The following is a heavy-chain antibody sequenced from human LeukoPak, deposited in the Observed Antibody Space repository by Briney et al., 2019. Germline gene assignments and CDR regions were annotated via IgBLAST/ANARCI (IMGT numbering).Heavy chain of an antibody. CDR2: INSDGSST. CDR1: GFTFSSYW. V-gene: IGHV3-74*01. Sequence: PGGSLRLSCAASGFTFSSYWVHWVRQAPGKGLVWVSPINSDGSSTSYADSVKGRFTISRDNAKNTLSLQMNSLRAEDTAVYYCARGRDGYNWIDYWGQGTLVTVSS. D-gene: IGHD5-24*01. CDR3: ARGRDGYNWIDY. J-gene: IGHJ4*02.